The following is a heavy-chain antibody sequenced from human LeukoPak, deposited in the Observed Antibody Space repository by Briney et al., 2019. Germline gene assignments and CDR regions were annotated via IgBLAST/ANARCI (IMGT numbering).Heavy chain of an antibody. V-gene: IGHV3-21*01. J-gene: IGHJ6*02. CDR1: GFTFSSYS. D-gene: IGHD3-10*01. CDR2: LSSSSSYI. CDR3: ARDPGPLWFGELLYVYYGMDV. Sequence: GGSLRLSCAASGFTFSSYSMNWVRQAPGKGLEWVSSLSSSSSYIYYADSVKGRFTISRDNAKNSLYLQMNSLRAEDTAVYYCARDPGPLWFGELLYVYYGMDVWGQGTTVTVSS.